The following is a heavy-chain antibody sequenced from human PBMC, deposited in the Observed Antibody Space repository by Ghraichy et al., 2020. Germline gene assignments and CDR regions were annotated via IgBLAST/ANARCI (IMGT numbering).Heavy chain of an antibody. V-gene: IGHV3-23*01. D-gene: IGHD2-2*01. CDR2: ISGSGGST. CDR3: AKDPRVYCSSTSCYQALWDSSGWYLPNFDY. Sequence: GGSLRLSCAASGFTFSSYAMSWVRQAPGKGLEWVSAISGSGGSTYYADSVKGRFTISRDNSKNTLYLQMNSLRAEDTAVYYCAKDPRVYCSSTSCYQALWDSSGWYLPNFDYWGQGTLVTVSS. J-gene: IGHJ4*02. CDR1: GFTFSSYA.